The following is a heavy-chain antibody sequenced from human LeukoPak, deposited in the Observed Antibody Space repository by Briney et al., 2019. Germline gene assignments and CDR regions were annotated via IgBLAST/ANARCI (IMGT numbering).Heavy chain of an antibody. V-gene: IGHV3-11*01. D-gene: IGHD6-13*01. Sequence: GGSLRLSCAASEFTFSDYYMSWIRQAPGKGLEWVSYISYSGDTIYYADSVKGRFTVSRDNAKNSLYLQMNSLRAEDTAVYYCARLGIITAAGSNDYWGQGTLVAVSS. J-gene: IGHJ4*02. CDR3: ARLGIITAAGSNDY. CDR2: ISYSGDTI. CDR1: EFTFSDYY.